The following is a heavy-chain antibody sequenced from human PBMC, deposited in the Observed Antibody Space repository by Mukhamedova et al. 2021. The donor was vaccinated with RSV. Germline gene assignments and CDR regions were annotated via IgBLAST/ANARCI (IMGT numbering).Heavy chain of an antibody. CDR3: ASIDQSLKHSFDL. V-gene: IGHV1-69*01. D-gene: IGHD2-2*01. Sequence: WVRQAPGQGLEWMGGVISLYGTPNYARKFQGRVTITVDGGTSTSYMILSTLTSDDSAIYYCASIDQSLKHSFDLWGQGTLVTVSS. J-gene: IGHJ4*02. CDR2: VISLYGTP.